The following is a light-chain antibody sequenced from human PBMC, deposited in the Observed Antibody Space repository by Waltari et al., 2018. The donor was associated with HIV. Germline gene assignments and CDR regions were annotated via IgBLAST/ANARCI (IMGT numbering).Light chain of an antibody. V-gene: IGKV3-20*01. CDR3: QQYGSSVT. J-gene: IGKJ5*01. CDR2: GAS. CDR1: QTVSSSS. Sequence: EVVLTQSPGTLSLSPGERVTLSCRASQTVSSSSLVWYQQKPGQAPRLLIYGASSRATGIPVRFSGSGSGTDFTLTISRLDPEDFAVYYCQQYGSSVTFGQGTRLEIK.